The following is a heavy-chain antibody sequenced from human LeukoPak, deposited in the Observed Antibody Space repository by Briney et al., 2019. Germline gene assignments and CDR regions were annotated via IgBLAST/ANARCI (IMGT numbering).Heavy chain of an antibody. CDR1: GGSISSYY. V-gene: IGHV4-4*07. CDR3: ARTPTTNYYYYMDV. D-gene: IGHD1/OR15-1a*01. Sequence: SETLSLTCTVSGGSISSYYWSWIRQPAGKGLEWIGRIYTSGSTNYNPSLKSRVTMSLDTSKNQFSLKLSSVTAADTAVYYCARTPTTNYYYYMDVWGKGTTVTISS. J-gene: IGHJ6*03. CDR2: IYTSGST.